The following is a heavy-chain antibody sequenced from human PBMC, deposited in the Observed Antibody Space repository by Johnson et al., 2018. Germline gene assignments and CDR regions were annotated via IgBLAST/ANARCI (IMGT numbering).Heavy chain of an antibody. V-gene: IGHV3-9*01. CDR3: ARDAYDYDMLQH. Sequence: VQLVQSGGDLVQPGRSLRLSCAASGFTFEDYAMHWVRQAPGKGLEWVSGLSWNSGSIGYVDSVKGRFTISRDNAKNSRYLQMKGLKAEDTAVYYCARDAYDYDMLQHWGQGTLVTVSS. D-gene: IGHD3-22*01. J-gene: IGHJ1*01. CDR1: GFTFEDYA. CDR2: LSWNSGSI.